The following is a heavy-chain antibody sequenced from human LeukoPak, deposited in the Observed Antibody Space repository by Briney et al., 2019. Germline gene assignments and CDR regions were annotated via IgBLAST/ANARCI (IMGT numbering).Heavy chain of an antibody. J-gene: IGHJ4*02. CDR3: ATDSSCINDVCHGDFDY. CDR1: GFIFSSYA. V-gene: IGHV3-23*01. D-gene: IGHD2-8*01. CDR2: ISGSGGST. Sequence: PGGSLRLSCAVSGFIFSSYAMSWVRQPPGKGLEWVSTISGSGGSTYYADSVKGRFTISRDNSKNTVYLQMNSLRAEDTAVYYCATDSSCINDVCHGDFDYWGQGTLVTVP.